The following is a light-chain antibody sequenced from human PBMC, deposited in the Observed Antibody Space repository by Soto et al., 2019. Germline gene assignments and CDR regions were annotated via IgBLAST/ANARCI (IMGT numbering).Light chain of an antibody. J-gene: IGKJ5*01. Sequence: EIVLTQSPGTLSLSPGERATLSCRASQSVSSSYLAWYQQKPGQAPRLLIYGASSMATGIPDRFSGSGSGTDFTLTISRLEPEDFAVYYCQQYGSSPKTFGQGTRLEIK. V-gene: IGKV3-20*01. CDR2: GAS. CDR3: QQYGSSPKT. CDR1: QSVSSSY.